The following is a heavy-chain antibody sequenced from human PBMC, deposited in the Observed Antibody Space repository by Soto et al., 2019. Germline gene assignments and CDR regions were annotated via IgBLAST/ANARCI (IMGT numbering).Heavy chain of an antibody. D-gene: IGHD3-10*01. CDR2: IDPSDSYT. CDR1: GYSFTSYW. V-gene: IGHV5-10-1*01. CDR3: AKDRVAARPRGAFDI. Sequence: PGESLKISCKGSGYSFTSYWISWVRQMPGKGLEWMGRIDPSDSYTNYSPSFQGRFTISRDNAKNSLYLQMNSLRDEDTAVYYCAKDRVAARPRGAFDIWGQGTMVTVSS. J-gene: IGHJ3*02.